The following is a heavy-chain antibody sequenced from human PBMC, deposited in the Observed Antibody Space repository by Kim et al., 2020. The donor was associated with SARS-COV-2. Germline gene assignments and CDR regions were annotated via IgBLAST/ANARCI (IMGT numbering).Heavy chain of an antibody. CDR1: GFTFSGST. CDR3: TRVNPTAGGWYDAFDI. J-gene: IGHJ3*02. CDR2: IRSKANNYAT. V-gene: IGHV3-73*01. Sequence: GGSLRLSCAASGFTFSGSTMHWVRQASGKGLEWVGRIRSKANNYATAYAASVKNRFTISRDHSKSTAYLQMNSLKTEDTAVYYCTRVNPTAGGWYDAFDIWGQGTKVTVSS. D-gene: IGHD6-19*01.